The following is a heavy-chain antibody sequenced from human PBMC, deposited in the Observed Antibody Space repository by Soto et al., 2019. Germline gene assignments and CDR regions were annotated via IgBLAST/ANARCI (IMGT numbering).Heavy chain of an antibody. CDR3: ARDQYNKAVVGNEPVDY. CDR1: GFTFSSYG. V-gene: IGHV3-33*01. Sequence: GGSLRLSCAASGFTFSSYGMHWVRQAPGKGLEWVAVIWDDGSNKYYADSVKGRFTISRDNSKNTLYLQMNSLRAEETAVDYCARDQYNKAVVGNEPVDYWGQGTLVTVSS. J-gene: IGHJ4*02. CDR2: IWDDGSNK. D-gene: IGHD6-19*01.